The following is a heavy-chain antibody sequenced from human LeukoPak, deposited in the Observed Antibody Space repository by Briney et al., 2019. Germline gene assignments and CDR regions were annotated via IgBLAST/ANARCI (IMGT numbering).Heavy chain of an antibody. CDR1: GCTFTSYD. CDR3: ASSIAAAGKLYFQH. Sequence: ASVKVSCKASGCTFTSYDINWVRQATGQGLEWMGWMNPNSGNTGYAQKFQGRVTMTRNTSISTAYMELSSLRSEDTAVYYCASSIAAAGKLYFQHWGQGTLVTVSS. CDR2: MNPNSGNT. J-gene: IGHJ1*01. V-gene: IGHV1-8*01. D-gene: IGHD6-13*01.